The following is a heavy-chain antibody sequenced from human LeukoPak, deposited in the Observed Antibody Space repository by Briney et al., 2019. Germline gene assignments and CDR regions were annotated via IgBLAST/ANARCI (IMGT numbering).Heavy chain of an antibody. D-gene: IGHD3-22*01. CDR1: GFTFSDYY. CDR3: ARDLYYYYDSSAYSNWFDP. J-gene: IGHJ5*02. Sequence: GGSLRLSCAASGFTFSDYYMSWIRQAPGKGLEWVSYISSSGSTIYYADSVKGRFTISRDNAKNSLYLQMNSLRAEDTAVYFCARDLYYYYDSSAYSNWFDPWGQGTLVTVSS. CDR2: ISSSGSTI. V-gene: IGHV3-11*04.